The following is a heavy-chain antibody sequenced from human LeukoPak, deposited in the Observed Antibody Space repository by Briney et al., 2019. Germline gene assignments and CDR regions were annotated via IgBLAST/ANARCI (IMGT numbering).Heavy chain of an antibody. Sequence: GGSLRLSCAASGFTFSSYEMNWVRQAPGKGLEWVSYISSSGSTIYYADSVKGRFTISRDNAKNSQYLQMNSLRAEDTAVYYCARDGADSSGYYYKSLLFDYWGQGTLVTVSS. D-gene: IGHD3-22*01. CDR1: GFTFSSYE. CDR3: ARDGADSSGYYYKSLLFDY. J-gene: IGHJ4*02. V-gene: IGHV3-48*03. CDR2: ISSSGSTI.